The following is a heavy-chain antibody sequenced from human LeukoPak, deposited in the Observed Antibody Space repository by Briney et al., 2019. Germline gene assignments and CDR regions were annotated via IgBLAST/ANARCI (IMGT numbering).Heavy chain of an antibody. D-gene: IGHD4-17*01. CDR2: MNPNSGNT. J-gene: IGHJ4*02. Sequence: ASVKVSCKASGYTFTSYDINWVRQATGQGLEWMGWMNPNSGNTGYAQKFQGRVTMTRNTSISTAYMELSSLRSEDTAVYYCARYDYGDYGRDYWGQGTLVTVSS. CDR3: ARYDYGDYGRDY. V-gene: IGHV1-8*01. CDR1: GYTFTSYD.